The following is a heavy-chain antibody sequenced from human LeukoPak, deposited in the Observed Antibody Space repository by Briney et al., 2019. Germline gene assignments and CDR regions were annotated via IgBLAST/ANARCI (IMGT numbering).Heavy chain of an antibody. CDR2: INGDGTST. J-gene: IGHJ4*02. Sequence: GGSLRLSCVASGFTFSSYWMHWVRQAPGKGLVWVSRINGDGTSTTYADSVKGRFTISRDNAKNTLYLQMNSLRAEDTAVYYCARVDVLSGGWGQGTLVTVSS. D-gene: IGHD2-8*01. CDR1: GFTFSSYW. V-gene: IGHV3-74*03. CDR3: ARVDVLSGG.